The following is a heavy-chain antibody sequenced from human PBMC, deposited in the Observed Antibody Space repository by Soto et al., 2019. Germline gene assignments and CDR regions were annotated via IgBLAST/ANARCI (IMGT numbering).Heavy chain of an antibody. CDR1: GFTFSSYA. V-gene: IGHV3-64D*06. J-gene: IGHJ4*02. D-gene: IGHD2-2*01. Sequence: GGSLRLSCSASGFTFSSYAMHWVRQAPGKGLEYVSAISSNGGSTYYADSVKGRFTIPRDNSKNTLYLQMSSLRAEDTAVYYCVKGYCSSTSCSSHGFDYWGQGTLVTVSS. CDR2: ISSNGGST. CDR3: VKGYCSSTSCSSHGFDY.